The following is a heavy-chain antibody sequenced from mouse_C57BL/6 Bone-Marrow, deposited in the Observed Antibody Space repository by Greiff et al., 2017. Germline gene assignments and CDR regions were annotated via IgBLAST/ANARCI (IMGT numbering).Heavy chain of an antibody. Sequence: EVKLVESGGDLVKPGGSLKLSCAASGFTFSSYGMSWVRQTPDKRLEWVATISSGGSYTYYPDSVKGRFTISRDNAKNTLYLEMSSMKSEDTAMYYCARLFRDYYGSSTGYAYWGQGTLVTVSA. J-gene: IGHJ3*01. CDR1: GFTFSSYG. CDR3: ARLFRDYYGSSTGYAY. CDR2: ISSGGSYT. V-gene: IGHV5-6*01. D-gene: IGHD1-1*01.